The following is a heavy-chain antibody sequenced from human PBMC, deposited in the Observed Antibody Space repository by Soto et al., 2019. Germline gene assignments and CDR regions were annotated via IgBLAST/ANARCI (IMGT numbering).Heavy chain of an antibody. CDR3: ARDLCGGGDSSDP. J-gene: IGHJ5*02. Sequence: PVKVSCKASGGTFSSYAISWVRQAPGQGLEWMGGIIPIFGTANCAQKFQGRVTITADESTSTAYMELSSLRSEDTAVYYCARDLCGGGDSSDPWGQGTLVTVSS. CDR1: GGTFSSYA. CDR2: IIPIFGTA. D-gene: IGHD2-21*02. V-gene: IGHV1-69*13.